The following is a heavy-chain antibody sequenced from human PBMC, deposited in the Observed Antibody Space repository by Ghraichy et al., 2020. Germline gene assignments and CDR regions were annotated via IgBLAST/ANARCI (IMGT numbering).Heavy chain of an antibody. CDR1: GFTFSTYG. CDR2: MWYDGSHE. CDR3: ARDTQNIVVVTSTPLNNWFDP. Sequence: GESLNIPCAASGFTFSTYGMHWVRQAPGKGLEWVAAMWYDGSHEYYAESVKGRFTMSRDNSKNTVYLQMNSLRGEDTGVYYCARDTQNIVVVTSTPLNNWFDPWGQGTLVTVSS. D-gene: IGHD2-21*02. V-gene: IGHV3-33*01. J-gene: IGHJ5*02.